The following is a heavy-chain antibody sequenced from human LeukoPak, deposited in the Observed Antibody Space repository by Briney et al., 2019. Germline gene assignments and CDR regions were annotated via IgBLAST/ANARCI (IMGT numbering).Heavy chain of an antibody. V-gene: IGHV3-20*04. J-gene: IGHJ4*02. CDR1: GFTFDDYG. Sequence: QPGGSLRLSCAASGFTFDDYGMGWVRQPPGKGLEWVSGINWSGASTGYVDSVKGRFTISRDNAKNSLYLQMNSLRAGDTALYYCATSSHSGWQAGVDYWGQGTLVTVSS. CDR2: INWSGAST. D-gene: IGHD6-19*01. CDR3: ATSSHSGWQAGVDY.